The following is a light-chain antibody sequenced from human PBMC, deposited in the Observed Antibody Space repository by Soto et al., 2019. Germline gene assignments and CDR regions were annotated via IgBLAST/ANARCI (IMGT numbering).Light chain of an antibody. CDR3: AQGLATPFT. Sequence: EIVLTQSPLSLPVTPGEPACISCRSSRNCLRSSGYYYLDWYLQKPGQSPQLLIYLGSNRASGVPDRFSGSGSGTDFTLTISRVEADDVGVYYCAQGLATPFTFGGGTKVEIK. J-gene: IGKJ4*01. CDR1: RNCLRSSGYYY. CDR2: LGS. V-gene: IGKV2-28*01.